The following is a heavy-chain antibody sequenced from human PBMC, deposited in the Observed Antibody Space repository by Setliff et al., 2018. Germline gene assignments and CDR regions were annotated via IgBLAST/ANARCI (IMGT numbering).Heavy chain of an antibody. CDR3: ARDRKSSPEHYYFDY. Sequence: ASVKVSCKASGYTFSESIVSWVRQAPGQGLDWMGWISTYNGHTNYAQKLQGRVTMTTDTSTRTAYMELRSLTSDDTAVYYCARDRKSSPEHYYFDYWGQGTLVTVSS. CDR2: ISTYNGHT. J-gene: IGHJ4*02. V-gene: IGHV1-18*01. CDR1: GYTFSESI.